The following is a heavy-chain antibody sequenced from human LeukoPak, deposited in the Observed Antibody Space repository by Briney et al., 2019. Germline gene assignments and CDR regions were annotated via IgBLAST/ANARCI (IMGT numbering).Heavy chain of an antibody. CDR3: ARGRWSVAAGTLDY. Sequence: SETLSLTCAVYGGSFSGYYWSWIRQPPGKGLEWIGETNHSGSTNYNPSLKSRVTISVDTSKNQFSLKLSSVTAADTAVYYCARGRWSVAAGTLDYWGQGTLVTVSS. CDR2: TNHSGST. J-gene: IGHJ4*02. D-gene: IGHD6-13*01. V-gene: IGHV4-34*01. CDR1: GGSFSGYY.